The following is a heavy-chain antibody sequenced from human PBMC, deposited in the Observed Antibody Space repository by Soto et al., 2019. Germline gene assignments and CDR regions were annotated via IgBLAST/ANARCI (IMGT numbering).Heavy chain of an antibody. D-gene: IGHD2-15*01. J-gene: IGHJ4*02. CDR2: INAGNGNT. V-gene: IGHV1-3*01. CDR1: GYTFTSYA. Sequence: QVQLVQSGAEVKKPGASVKVSCKASGYTFTSYAIHWVRQAPGQRLEWMGWINAGNGNTKYSQKFQDRVTITRDTSAITAYMELSSLRSEDTAVYYCARDLGGGPDHWGQGTLVTVSS. CDR3: ARDLGGGPDH.